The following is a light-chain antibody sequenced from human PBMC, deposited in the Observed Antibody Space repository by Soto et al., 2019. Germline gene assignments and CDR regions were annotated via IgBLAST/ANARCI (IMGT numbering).Light chain of an antibody. J-gene: IGKJ3*01. Sequence: IVLTQSPGTLSVSPGERVILSCRASQTLRKKLAWYQQKPGQAPRLLIYGGFTRATGIPARFSGSGSGTEFTLTINSLQSEDFAIYYCRQHNAWPLTFGPGTKLDLK. CDR2: GGF. CDR3: RQHNAWPLT. V-gene: IGKV3-15*01. CDR1: QTLRKK.